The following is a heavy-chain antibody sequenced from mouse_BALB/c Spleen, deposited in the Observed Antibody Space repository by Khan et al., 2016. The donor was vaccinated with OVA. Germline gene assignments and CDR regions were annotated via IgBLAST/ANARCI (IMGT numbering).Heavy chain of an antibody. Sequence: QIQLVQSGPELKKPGETVRISCKASGYTFTTAGIQWVQKMPGKGLKWIGWINTHSGVPKYAEDFKGRFAFSLEISVNTAYFQITNLKNEDTATYFGGRGGAAYYRNDGGARGYWGQGTSVTVSS. D-gene: IGHD2-14*01. CDR3: GRGGAAYYRNDGGARGY. J-gene: IGHJ4*01. CDR2: INTHSGVP. V-gene: IGHV9-4*02. CDR1: GYTFTTAG.